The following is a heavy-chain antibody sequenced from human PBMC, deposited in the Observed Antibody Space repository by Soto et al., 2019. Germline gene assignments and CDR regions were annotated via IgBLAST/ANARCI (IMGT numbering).Heavy chain of an antibody. Sequence: SETLSLTCTVSGGSISSYYWSWIRQPPGKGLEWIGYIYYSGSTNCNPSLKSRVTISVDTSKNQFSLKLSSVTAADTAVYYCARDYCSGGSCYRDWFDPWGQGTLVTVSS. CDR1: GGSISSYY. V-gene: IGHV4-59*01. D-gene: IGHD2-15*01. J-gene: IGHJ5*02. CDR2: IYYSGST. CDR3: ARDYCSGGSCYRDWFDP.